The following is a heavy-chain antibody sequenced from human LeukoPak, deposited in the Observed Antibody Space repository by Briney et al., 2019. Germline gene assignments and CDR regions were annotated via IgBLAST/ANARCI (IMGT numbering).Heavy chain of an antibody. CDR1: GFTFPGYW. CDR2: IMQDGSER. D-gene: IGHD2-2*01. CDR3: ARDHLGSCISGNCPRMDV. Sequence: GGSLRLSCAASGFTFPGYWMRWVRQVPGKGLEWVAHIMQDGSERYYVDSVKDRFTISRDNAKNSLYLQMNSLRAEDTAVYYCARDHLGSCISGNCPRMDVWGKGTTVTVSS. V-gene: IGHV3-7*03. J-gene: IGHJ6*04.